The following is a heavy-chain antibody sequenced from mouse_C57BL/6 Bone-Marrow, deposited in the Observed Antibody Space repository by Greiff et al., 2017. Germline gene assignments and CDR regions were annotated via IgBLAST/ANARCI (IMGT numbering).Heavy chain of an antibody. CDR1: GYTFPSYW. CDR2: IYPGSGST. D-gene: IGHD2-4*01. CDR3: ASRGYDYDYYYAMDY. V-gene: IGHV1-55*01. J-gene: IGHJ4*01. Sequence: VQLQQPGAELVKPGASVKISCQASGYTFPSYWITWVKQRPGQGLEWIGDIYPGSGSTSYNEKFKSKATLTVDTSYSTAYMQLSSLTSEDSAVYYCASRGYDYDYYYAMDYWGQGTSVTVSS.